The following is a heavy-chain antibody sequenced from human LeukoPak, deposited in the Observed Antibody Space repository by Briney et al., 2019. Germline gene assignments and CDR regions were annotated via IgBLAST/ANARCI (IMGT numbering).Heavy chain of an antibody. Sequence: QPGGSLRLSCAASGFTFSSYAMSWVRQAPGKGLEWVSAISGSGGSTYYADSVKGRFTISRDNSKNTLYLQMNSLRAEDTAVYYCARSESSETGWYCSSTSCYGAFDIWGQGTMVTVSS. CDR3: ARSESSETGWYCSSTSCYGAFDI. V-gene: IGHV3-23*01. D-gene: IGHD2-2*01. CDR1: GFTFSSYA. J-gene: IGHJ3*02. CDR2: ISGSGGST.